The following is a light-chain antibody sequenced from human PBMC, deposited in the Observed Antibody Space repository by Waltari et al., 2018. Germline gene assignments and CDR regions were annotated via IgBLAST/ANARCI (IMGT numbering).Light chain of an antibody. J-gene: IGKJ4*01. V-gene: IGKV1-5*03. CDR2: KAY. CDR1: QRVKNN. CDR3: QEYDSLPIT. Sequence: DIQMTQSPSTLSASVGARVSITCRASQRVKNNLAWYQQKPGKGIKVVIHKAYRLESGVPSRFSGSGYGTEFILTISSLQPDDFATYYCQEYDSLPITFGGGTRVEIK.